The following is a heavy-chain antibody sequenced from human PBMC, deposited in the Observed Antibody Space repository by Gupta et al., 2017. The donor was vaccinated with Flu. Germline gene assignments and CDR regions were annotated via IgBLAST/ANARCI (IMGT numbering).Heavy chain of an antibody. Sequence: QVQLVQSGAEVKKPGSSVQVSCKASGGTFSSYAISWVRQAPGQGLEWMGGIIPIFGTANYAQKFQGRVTITADESTSTAYMELSSLRSEDTAVYYCARAGSSWSGPVYGMDVWGQGTTVTVSS. CDR1: GGTFSSYA. D-gene: IGHD3-3*01. CDR3: ARAGSSWSGPVYGMDV. V-gene: IGHV1-69*01. J-gene: IGHJ6*02. CDR2: IIPIFGTA.